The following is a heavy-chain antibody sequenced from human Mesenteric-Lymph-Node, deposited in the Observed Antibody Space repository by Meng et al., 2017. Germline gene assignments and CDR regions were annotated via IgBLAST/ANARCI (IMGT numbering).Heavy chain of an antibody. CDR2: ISSSGSTI. Sequence: GGSLRLSCAASGFTFSNAWMTWVRQAPGKGLEWVSYISSSGSTIYYADSVKGRFTISRDNAKNSLYLQMNSLRAEDTAVYYCARVYFGCMDVWGQGTTVTVSS. CDR3: ARVYFGCMDV. J-gene: IGHJ6*02. D-gene: IGHD3-10*01. CDR1: GFTFSNAW. V-gene: IGHV3-48*04.